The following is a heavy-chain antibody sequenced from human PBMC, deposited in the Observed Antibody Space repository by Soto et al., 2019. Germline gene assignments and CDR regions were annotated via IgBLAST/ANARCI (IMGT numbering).Heavy chain of an antibody. CDR1: GGNFTSYA. CDR3: VTASGRSWYNWFDP. Sequence: QVQLVQSGAEVKKPGSSVKVSCKASGGNFTSYAISWVRQAPGQGLEFMGGIVPLFGTTNYAHKFRGRVTVTADESTSTVYMEMSSLRSEDTAVYYCVTASGRSWYNWFDPWGQGTMVNVST. V-gene: IGHV1-69*01. D-gene: IGHD6-13*01. CDR2: IVPLFGTT. J-gene: IGHJ5*02.